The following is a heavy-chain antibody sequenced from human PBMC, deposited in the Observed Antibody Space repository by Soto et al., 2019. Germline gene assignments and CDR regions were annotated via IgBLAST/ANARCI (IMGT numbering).Heavy chain of an antibody. CDR1: GFSSRSYA. CDR3: AKDRDSGRFYYRALDY. J-gene: IGHJ4*02. D-gene: IGHD1-26*01. V-gene: IGHV3-30*18. Sequence: QVQLVESGGGVVQPGTSLRLSCAASGFSSRSYAIHWVRQAPGKGLEWVAVISYDGTNEYYAASVKGRFSISRDSSRKALYLQMDSLRPDDTAVYYGAKDRDSGRFYYRALDYWGQGTLVTVSS. CDR2: ISYDGTNE.